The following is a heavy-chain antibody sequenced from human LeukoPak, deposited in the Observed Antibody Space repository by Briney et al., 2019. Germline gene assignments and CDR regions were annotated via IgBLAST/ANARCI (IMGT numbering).Heavy chain of an antibody. CDR2: ITTGGRTM. D-gene: IGHD5-18*01. Sequence: GSLELSFSASGFPFSYYYISWVRPGPGKGLGGVSYITTGGRTMYYADSVKGRFTISGDNAKNSLYLQMNSLRAEDTAVYYCARIHRSNWFDPWGQGTLVTVSS. V-gene: IGHV3-11*01. CDR3: ARIHRSNWFDP. CDR1: GFPFSYYY. J-gene: IGHJ5*02.